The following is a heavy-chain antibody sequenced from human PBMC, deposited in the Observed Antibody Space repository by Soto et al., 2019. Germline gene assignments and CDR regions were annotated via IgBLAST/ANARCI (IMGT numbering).Heavy chain of an antibody. J-gene: IGHJ6*02. CDR2: IKQDGSEK. Sequence: GGSLRLSCAASGFTFSSYWMSWVRQAPGKGLEWVANIKQDGSEKYYVDSVKGRFTISRDNAKNSLYLQMNSLRAEDTAVYYCARDGGYCSGGSCYRYYYGMDVWGQGTTVTVSS. D-gene: IGHD2-15*01. CDR1: GFTFSSYW. CDR3: ARDGGYCSGGSCYRYYYGMDV. V-gene: IGHV3-7*05.